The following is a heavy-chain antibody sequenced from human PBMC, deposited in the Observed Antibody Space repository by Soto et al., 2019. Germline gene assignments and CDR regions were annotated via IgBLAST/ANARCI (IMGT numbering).Heavy chain of an antibody. CDR1: GFTFGDYA. CDR3: TSDWPGYSSSWYYFDY. Sequence: GVLRLSCTASGFTFGDYAMSWFRQAPGKGLEWVGFIRSKAFGGTTEYAASVKDRFTISRDASKSIAYLHMNSLKTEDTAVYYCTSDWPGYSSSWYYFDYWGQGTLVTVYS. J-gene: IGHJ4*02. V-gene: IGHV3-49*03. D-gene: IGHD6-13*01. CDR2: IRSKAFGGTT.